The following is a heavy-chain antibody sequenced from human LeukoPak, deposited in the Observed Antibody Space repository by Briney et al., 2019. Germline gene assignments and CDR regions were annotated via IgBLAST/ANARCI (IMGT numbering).Heavy chain of an antibody. CDR2: IGGGGSDT. Sequence: GGSLRLSCAVSGFNFWNTGMSWVRQAPGKGLEWVSAIGGGGSDTRYTDSVMGRFTLSRDISRNILYLQMNSLKTEDTAVYYCTTHYGDYVVGVHWGQGTLVTVSS. CDR3: TTHYGDYVVGVH. J-gene: IGHJ4*02. V-gene: IGHV3-23*01. D-gene: IGHD4-17*01. CDR1: GFNFWNTG.